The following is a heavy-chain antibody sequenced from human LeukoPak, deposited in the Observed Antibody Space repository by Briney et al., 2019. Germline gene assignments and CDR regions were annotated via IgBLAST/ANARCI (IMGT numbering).Heavy chain of an antibody. CDR1: GGSISSYY. CDR3: ARQAFQRFDP. Sequence: PSETLSLTCTVSGGSISSYYWTWIRQPAGKGLEWIGRIYTTGSTNYNPSLKSRVTISVDTSKNQFSLKLSSVTAADTAVYYCARQAFQRFDPWGQGTLVTVSS. V-gene: IGHV4-4*07. D-gene: IGHD2/OR15-2a*01. CDR2: IYTTGST. J-gene: IGHJ5*02.